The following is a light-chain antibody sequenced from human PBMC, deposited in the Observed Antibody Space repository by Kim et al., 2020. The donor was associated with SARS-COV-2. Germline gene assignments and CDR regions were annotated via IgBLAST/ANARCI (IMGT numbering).Light chain of an antibody. CDR2: GAS. J-gene: IGKJ4*01. V-gene: IGKV1-27*01. CDR3: QSYDSGVLS. CDR1: QDITKF. Sequence: GDTVSITCRASQDITKFLAWYQQKPEKPPKLLIYGASGLQSGFPSRFSGSGFGTDFTLTIYSLQSEDVATYYCQSYDSGVLSFGGGTKVDIK.